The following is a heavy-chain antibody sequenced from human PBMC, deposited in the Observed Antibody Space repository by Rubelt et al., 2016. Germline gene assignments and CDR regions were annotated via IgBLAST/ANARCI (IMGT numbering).Heavy chain of an antibody. CDR2: ISGSGAGT. Sequence: EVQLLESGGGLVQPGRSLRLSCAASGFTFRTYTMSWVRQAPGKGLEWVSGISGSGAGTYYTDSVKGRVTISRDNSKNTLYLQMSSLGAEDSAVYYCAKLGGFDYWGQGTLVTVSS. CDR1: GFTFRTYT. V-gene: IGHV3-23*01. D-gene: IGHD3-16*01. CDR3: AKLGGFDY. J-gene: IGHJ4*02.